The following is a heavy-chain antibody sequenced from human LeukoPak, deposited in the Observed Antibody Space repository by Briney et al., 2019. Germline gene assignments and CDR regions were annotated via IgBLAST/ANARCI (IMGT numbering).Heavy chain of an antibody. CDR2: FDPEDGET. D-gene: IGHD2-2*01. CDR3: ATWGDIVVVPAAIQDY. CDR1: GYTLTELC. Sequence: ASVKVSCKVSGYTLTELCIHWVRQAPGKGLEWMGGFDPEDGETIYAQKFQGRVTMTEDTSTDTAYMELSSPRSDDTAVYYCATWGDIVVVPAAIQDYWGQGTLATVSS. J-gene: IGHJ4*02. V-gene: IGHV1-24*01.